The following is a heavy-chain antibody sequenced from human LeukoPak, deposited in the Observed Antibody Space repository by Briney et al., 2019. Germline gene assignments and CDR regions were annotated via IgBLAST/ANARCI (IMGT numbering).Heavy chain of an antibody. CDR3: AKDPVNHCASSVCYGLQS. Sequence: GGSLRLSCVASGSSLSEYGIHWVRQAPGKGLEWLSFIRYDDSEYYADSVKGRFAISRDNSKNTLFLQMHSLRSEDTAVYYCAKDPVNHCASSVCYGLQSWGQGTLVIVSS. CDR1: GSSLSEYG. V-gene: IGHV3-30*02. J-gene: IGHJ5*02. D-gene: IGHD3-22*01. CDR2: IRYDDSE.